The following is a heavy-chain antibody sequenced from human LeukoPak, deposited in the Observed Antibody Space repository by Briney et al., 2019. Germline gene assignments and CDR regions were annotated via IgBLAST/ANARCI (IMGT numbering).Heavy chain of an antibody. V-gene: IGHV4-30-4*01. D-gene: IGHD2-15*01. CDR2: IYYSGST. CDR1: GGSISSGDYY. Sequence: SETLSLTCTVSGGSISSGDYYWSWIRQPPGKGLEWIGYIYYSGSTYYNPSLKSRVTISVDTSKNQFSLKLSSVTAADTAVYYCARGGIVVVVAATPYAFDIWGQGTMVTVSS. J-gene: IGHJ3*02. CDR3: ARGGIVVVVAATPYAFDI.